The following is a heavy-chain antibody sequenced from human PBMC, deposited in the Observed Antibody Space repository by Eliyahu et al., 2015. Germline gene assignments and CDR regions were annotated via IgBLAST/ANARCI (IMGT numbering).Heavy chain of an antibody. V-gene: IGHV3-48*01. CDR1: GFTFSIYS. CDR3: ARADMDV. Sequence: EVQLVESGGGLVQPGGSLRLSCXASGFTFSIYSMXWARQAPGKGLEWISYISSSSSLIYYAESVKGRFTISRDNAKNSVYLQMNSLRAEDTAVYYCARADMDVWGKGTTVIVSS. CDR2: ISSSSSLI. J-gene: IGHJ6*03.